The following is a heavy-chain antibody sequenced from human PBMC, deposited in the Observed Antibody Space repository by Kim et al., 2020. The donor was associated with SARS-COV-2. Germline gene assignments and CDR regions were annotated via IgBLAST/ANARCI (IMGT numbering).Heavy chain of an antibody. Sequence: ASVKVSCKVSGYSLSELSIHWVRQAPGKGLEWMGHSDPEDGVVLYAQNFQGRVTMIEDTSTDTAYMELSSLTSDDTAVYYCAAEQGVQFQVLSESPPRWLDPWGQGTLVTVSS. CDR3: AAEQGVQFQVLSESPPRWLDP. D-gene: IGHD2-8*01. CDR1: GYSLSELS. V-gene: IGHV1-24*01. J-gene: IGHJ5*02. CDR2: SDPEDGVV.